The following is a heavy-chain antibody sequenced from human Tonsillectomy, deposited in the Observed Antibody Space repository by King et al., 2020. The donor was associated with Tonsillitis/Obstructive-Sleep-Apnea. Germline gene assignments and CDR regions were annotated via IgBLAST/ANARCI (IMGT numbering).Heavy chain of an antibody. D-gene: IGHD2-15*01. CDR3: ARGYSSAFDN. J-gene: IGHJ3*02. CDR2: INHSGST. Sequence: VQLQQWGAGLLKPSETLSLTCAVYGGSFSGYYWSWIRQPPGKGLEWIGEINHSGSTNYNPSLKSRVTISVDTSKNQFSLKLSSVTAADTAVYYCARGYSSAFDNWGQGTMVTVSS. CDR1: GGSFSGYY. V-gene: IGHV4-34*01.